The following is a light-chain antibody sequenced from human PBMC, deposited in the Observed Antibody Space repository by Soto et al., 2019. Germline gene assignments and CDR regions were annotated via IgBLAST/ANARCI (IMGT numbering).Light chain of an antibody. CDR1: QGISNY. CDR2: AAS. V-gene: IGKV1-17*03. Sequence: RVAEASTAVAACAGQIINITSRASQGISNYLAWFQQKPGKVPKRLIYAASSLQSGVPSRFSGSGSGTDFTLTSSSLQPYEFATYCSQEYNNYLYSFAQGT. J-gene: IGKJ2*03. CDR3: QEYNNYLYS.